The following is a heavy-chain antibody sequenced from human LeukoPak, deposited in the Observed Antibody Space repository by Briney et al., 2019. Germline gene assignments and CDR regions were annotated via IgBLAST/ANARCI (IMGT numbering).Heavy chain of an antibody. CDR1: GFSFTDFD. J-gene: IGHJ4*02. D-gene: IGHD6-19*01. CDR2: TTHSGITT. V-gene: IGHV3-23*01. Sequence: GGSLRLSCTASGFSFTDFDMSWVRQAPGKGLEWVSHTTHSGITTHYADSVKGRFTISRDNSKNTLYLQMNSLRAEDTAVYYCAKPVTGRICDYWGRGTLVTVSS. CDR3: AKPVTGRICDY.